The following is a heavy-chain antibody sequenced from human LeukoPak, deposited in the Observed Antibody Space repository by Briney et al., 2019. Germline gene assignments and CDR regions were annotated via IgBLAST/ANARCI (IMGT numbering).Heavy chain of an antibody. CDR1: GFTFSSYA. D-gene: IGHD3-22*01. CDR2: ISGSGGST. V-gene: IGHV3-23*01. Sequence: PGGSLRLSCAASGFTFSSYAMSWVRQAPGKGLEWVSAISGSGGSTYYADSVKGRFTISRDNSKNTLYLQMNSLRAEDTAVYYCAKEGIVVVITDPLPYYFDYWGQGTLVTVSS. CDR3: AKEGIVVVITDPLPYYFDY. J-gene: IGHJ4*02.